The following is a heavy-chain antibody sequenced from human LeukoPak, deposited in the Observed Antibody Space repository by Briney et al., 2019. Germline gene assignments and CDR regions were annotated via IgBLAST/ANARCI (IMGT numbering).Heavy chain of an antibody. J-gene: IGHJ4*02. CDR1: GDSVSSNSAA. V-gene: IGHV6-1*01. CDR3: ARRIKTTVTTYPRLPTYYFDY. Sequence: SQTLSLTCAISGDSVSSNSAAWNWIRQSPSRGLEWLGRTYYRSKWYNDYAVSVKSRITINPDTSKNQFSLQLNSVTPEDTAVYYCARRIKTTVTTYPRLPTYYFDYWGQGTLVTVSS. CDR2: TYYRSKWYN. D-gene: IGHD4-17*01.